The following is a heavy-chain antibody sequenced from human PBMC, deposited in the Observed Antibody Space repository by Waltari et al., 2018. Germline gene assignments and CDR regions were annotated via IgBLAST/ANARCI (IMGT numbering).Heavy chain of an antibody. J-gene: IGHJ4*02. Sequence: EVQLLQSGGGVVQPGGSLRLSCAATGCTFTRYAMSWVRQAPGMGLEWISGISASGGSTDYTDSVKGRFTISRDNSKNTLYLQMNSLRAEDTAVYYCAKRPRCSGTTCYPLDYWGQGTLVTVSS. CDR1: GCTFTRYA. D-gene: IGHD2-2*01. CDR2: ISASGGST. CDR3: AKRPRCSGTTCYPLDY. V-gene: IGHV3-23*01.